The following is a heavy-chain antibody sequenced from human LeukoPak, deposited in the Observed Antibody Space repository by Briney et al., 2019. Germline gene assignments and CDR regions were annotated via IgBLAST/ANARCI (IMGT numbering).Heavy chain of an antibody. J-gene: IGHJ3*02. Sequence: GGSLRLSCAASGFTFSSYSMHWVRQAPGKGLEYVSAISSSGGSTYYANSVKVRFSISRDNSRNTLYLQMGSLRAEDMAVYYCARVGLMTAFDIWGQGTMVTVSS. V-gene: IGHV3-64*01. CDR2: ISSSGGST. D-gene: IGHD3-16*01. CDR1: GFTFSSYS. CDR3: ARVGLMTAFDI.